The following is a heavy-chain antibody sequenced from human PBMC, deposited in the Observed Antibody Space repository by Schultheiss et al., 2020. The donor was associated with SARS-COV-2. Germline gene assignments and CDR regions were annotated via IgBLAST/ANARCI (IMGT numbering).Heavy chain of an antibody. CDR3: ARGWELRTNFDY. Sequence: ASVKVSCKASGYTFTGYYMHWVRQAPGQGLEWMGWINPNSGGTNYAQKFQGRVTITRNTSISTAYMELSSLRSEDTAVYYCARGWELRTNFDYWGQGTLVTVSS. J-gene: IGHJ4*02. CDR1: GYTFTGYY. D-gene: IGHD1-26*01. CDR2: INPNSGGT. V-gene: IGHV1-2*02.